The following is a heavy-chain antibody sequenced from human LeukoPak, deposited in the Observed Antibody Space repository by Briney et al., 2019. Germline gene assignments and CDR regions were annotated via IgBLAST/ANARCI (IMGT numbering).Heavy chain of an antibody. CDR3: ARNDGPYSSSPEY. CDR1: GFTFSSYS. Sequence: GGSLRLSCAASGFTFSSYSMNWVRQAPGKGLEWVSSISSSSSYIYYADSVKGRFTISRDNAKNSLYLQMNSLRAEDTAVYYCARNDGPYSSSPEYWGQGTLVTVSS. J-gene: IGHJ4*02. CDR2: ISSSSSYI. V-gene: IGHV3-21*01. D-gene: IGHD6-6*01.